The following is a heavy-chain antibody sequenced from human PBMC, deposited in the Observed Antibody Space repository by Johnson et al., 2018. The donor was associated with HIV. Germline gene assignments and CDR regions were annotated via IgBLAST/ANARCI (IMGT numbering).Heavy chain of an antibody. CDR3: AKGGGSYSDAFDI. Sequence: EVQLVESGGDVVRPGGSLRISCVASGFKLYEYDVSWVRQVPGKGLEWVSGINWNGGSTGYADSVKGRFTISRDNSKNTLYLQMNSLRAEDTAVYYCAKGGGSYSDAFDIWGQGTTVTVSS. CDR2: INWNGGST. CDR1: GFKLYEYD. D-gene: IGHD1-26*01. J-gene: IGHJ3*02. V-gene: IGHV3-20*04.